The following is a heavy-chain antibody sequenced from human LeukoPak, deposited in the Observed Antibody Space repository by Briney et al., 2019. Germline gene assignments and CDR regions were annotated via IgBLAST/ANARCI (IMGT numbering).Heavy chain of an antibody. CDR1: GFTFSDYY. Sequence: RGSLRLSCVVSGFTFSDYYMSWNRQAPGKGLEWVSYISDSSDDRRYADSVEGRFTISRDNSKNSLYLQMNALRAEDTGVYYCGFIAAAGRWGQGTLVTVSS. J-gene: IGHJ4*02. D-gene: IGHD6-25*01. CDR2: ISDSSDDR. CDR3: GFIAAAGR. V-gene: IGHV3-11*06.